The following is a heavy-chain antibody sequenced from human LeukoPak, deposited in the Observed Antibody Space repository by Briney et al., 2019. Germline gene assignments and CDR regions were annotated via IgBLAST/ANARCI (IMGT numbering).Heavy chain of an antibody. D-gene: IGHD2-2*02. CDR1: GFTFSSYW. CDR3: AREGYCSSTSCYTGIGY. V-gene: IGHV3-7*01. J-gene: IGHJ4*02. CDR2: IKQDGSEK. Sequence: GGSLRLSCAASGFTFSSYWTSWVRQAPGKGLEWVANIKQDGSEKYYVDSVKGRFTISRDNAKNSLYLQMNSLRAGDTAVYYCAREGYCSSTSCYTGIGYWGQGTLVTVSS.